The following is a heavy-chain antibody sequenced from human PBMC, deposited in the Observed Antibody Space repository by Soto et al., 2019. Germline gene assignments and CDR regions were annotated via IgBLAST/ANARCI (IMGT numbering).Heavy chain of an antibody. CDR3: AKDAPGSGWLSDY. D-gene: IGHD3-22*01. J-gene: IGHJ4*02. Sequence: GGSLRLSCAASGFTFSIYAMSWVRQAPGKGLEWASTIGGSGGGTSYADFVRGRFSISRDNSKNTLYLQMNSLRAEDTAVCYCAKDAPGSGWLSDYWGQGTLVTVSS. V-gene: IGHV3-23*01. CDR2: IGGSGGGT. CDR1: GFTFSIYA.